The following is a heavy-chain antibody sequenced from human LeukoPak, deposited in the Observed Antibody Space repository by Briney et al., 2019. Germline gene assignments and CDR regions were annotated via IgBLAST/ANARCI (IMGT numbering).Heavy chain of an antibody. J-gene: IGHJ4*02. D-gene: IGHD2-2*01. V-gene: IGHV3-11*01. CDR2: ISGSGTHK. CDR1: GFTLSDFY. Sequence: PGGSLRLSCAASGFTLSDFYMSWIRQAPGKGLEWVAYISGSGTHKYYASSVEGRFTISRDIAKNSLFLQTNSLRVDDTAVYYCARGNALDYWGPGTLVTVSS. CDR3: ARGNALDY.